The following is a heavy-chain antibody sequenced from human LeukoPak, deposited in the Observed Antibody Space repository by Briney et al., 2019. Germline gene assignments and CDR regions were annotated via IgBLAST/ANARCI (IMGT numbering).Heavy chain of an antibody. V-gene: IGHV4-38-2*02. CDR2: IYHSGST. D-gene: IGHD3-3*01. J-gene: IGHJ5*02. CDR1: GYSISSGYY. CDR3: ARDHYDFWSGYPNWFDP. Sequence: SETLSLTCAVSGYSISSGYYWGWIRQPPGKGLEWIGSIYHSGSTYYNPSLKSRVTISVDTSKNQFSLNLSSVTAADTAVYYCARDHYDFWSGYPNWFDPWGQGTLVTVSS.